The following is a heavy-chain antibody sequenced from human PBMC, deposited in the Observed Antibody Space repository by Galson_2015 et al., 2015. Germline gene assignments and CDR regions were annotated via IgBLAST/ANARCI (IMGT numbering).Heavy chain of an antibody. Sequence: SLRLSCAASGFIFSNYGMHWVRQAPGKGLEWVAVIWYDGSNKYYADSVKGRFTISRDNSRNRVYLQMNSLRAEDTAVYYCARELMEISGWYWRSFDYWGQGTLVTVSS. V-gene: IGHV3-33*01. CDR1: GFIFSNYG. CDR3: ARELMEISGWYWRSFDY. D-gene: IGHD6-19*01. CDR2: IWYDGSNK. J-gene: IGHJ4*02.